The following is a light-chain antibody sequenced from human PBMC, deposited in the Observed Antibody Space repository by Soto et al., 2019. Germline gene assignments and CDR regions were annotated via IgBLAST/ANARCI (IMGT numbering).Light chain of an antibody. CDR3: QQRSNWPIT. CDR2: DAS. V-gene: IGKV3-11*01. J-gene: IGKJ5*01. Sequence: EIVLTQSPPTLSLSPGERATLSCRASQSVSSYLAWYQQKPGQAPRLLIYDASNRATGIPARFSGSGSGTDFTLTISSLEPEDFAVYYCQQRSNWPITFGQRARLEIK. CDR1: QSVSSY.